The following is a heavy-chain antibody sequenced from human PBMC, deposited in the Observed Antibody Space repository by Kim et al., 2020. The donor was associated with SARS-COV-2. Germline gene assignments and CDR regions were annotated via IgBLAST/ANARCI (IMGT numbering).Heavy chain of an antibody. Sequence: KLQGRVTMTTDTSTSTAYMELRSLRSDDTAVYYCARDLHRIVGATLPFDYWGQGTLVTVSS. V-gene: IGHV1-18*01. J-gene: IGHJ4*02. D-gene: IGHD1-26*01. CDR3: ARDLHRIVGATLPFDY.